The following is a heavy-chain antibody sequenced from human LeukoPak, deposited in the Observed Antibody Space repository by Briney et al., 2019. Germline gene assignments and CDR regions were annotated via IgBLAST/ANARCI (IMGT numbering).Heavy chain of an antibody. CDR3: ARSSYGVYCYYGMDV. CDR2: INPNSGGT. Sequence: ASVKVSCKTSGYTFTGYYMHWVRQAPGQGLEWLGWINPNSGGTNYAQKFQGRVTMTRDTSISTAYMELSRLRSDDTAVDYCARSSYGVYCYYGMDVWGQGTTVTVSS. D-gene: IGHD5-18*01. J-gene: IGHJ6*02. CDR1: GYTFTGYY. V-gene: IGHV1-2*02.